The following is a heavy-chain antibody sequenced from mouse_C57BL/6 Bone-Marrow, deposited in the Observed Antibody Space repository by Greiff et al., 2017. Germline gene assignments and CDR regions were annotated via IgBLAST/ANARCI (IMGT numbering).Heavy chain of an antibody. J-gene: IGHJ2*01. CDR3: TTSNYFDY. Sequence: EVQLQQPGAELVRPGASVKLSCTASGFNIKDDYMHWVKQRPEQGLEWIGWIDPENGDTEYASKFQGKATITADTSSNTAYLQLSSLTSEDTAVYYCTTSNYFDYWGQGTTLTVSS. D-gene: IGHD5-1*01. CDR1: GFNIKDDY. CDR2: IDPENGDT. V-gene: IGHV14-4*01.